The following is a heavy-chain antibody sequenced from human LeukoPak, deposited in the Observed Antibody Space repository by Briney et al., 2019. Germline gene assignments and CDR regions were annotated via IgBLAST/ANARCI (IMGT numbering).Heavy chain of an antibody. D-gene: IGHD6-13*01. CDR1: GFTFSNYA. CDR2: ISGGGGST. J-gene: IGHJ4*02. Sequence: GGSLRLSCAASGFTFSNYAMSWVRQAPGRGLEWVSTISGGGGSTYFTDSVKGRFTISRDNSKNTLHPQMNSLRAEDTALYYCARNDRYSSSPRYYFDYWGQGTLVTVSS. V-gene: IGHV3-23*01. CDR3: ARNDRYSSSPRYYFDY.